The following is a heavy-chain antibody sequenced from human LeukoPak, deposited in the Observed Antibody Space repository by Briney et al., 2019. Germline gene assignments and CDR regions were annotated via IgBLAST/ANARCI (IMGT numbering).Heavy chain of an antibody. CDR2: IKQDGSEK. D-gene: IGHD2-8*01. V-gene: IGHV3-7*01. CDR3: ARDCTNGVCPPEGYYGMDV. Sequence: PGGSLRLSCAASGFTFSSYWMSWVRQAPGEGLEWVANIKQDGSEKYYVDSVKGRFTISRDNAKNSLYLQMNSLRAEDTAVYYCARDCTNGVCPPEGYYGMDVWGQGTTVTVSS. J-gene: IGHJ6*02. CDR1: GFTFSSYW.